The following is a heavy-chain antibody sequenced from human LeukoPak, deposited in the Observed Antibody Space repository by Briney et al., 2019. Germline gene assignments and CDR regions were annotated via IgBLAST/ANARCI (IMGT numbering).Heavy chain of an antibody. CDR1: GGTFTSYA. J-gene: IGHJ4*02. D-gene: IGHD4-17*01. CDR3: ARAAAPMTTVTTWDY. Sequence: SVKVSCKASGGTFTSYAISWVRQAPGQGLEWMGGIIPIFGTANYAQKFQGRVTITADESTSTAYMELSSLRSEDTAVYYCARAAAPMTTVTTWDYWGQGTLVTVSS. CDR2: IIPIFGTA. V-gene: IGHV1-69*13.